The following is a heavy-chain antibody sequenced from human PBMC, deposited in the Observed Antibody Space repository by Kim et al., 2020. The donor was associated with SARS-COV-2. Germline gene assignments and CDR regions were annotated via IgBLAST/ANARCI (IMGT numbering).Heavy chain of an antibody. J-gene: IGHJ6*02. D-gene: IGHD6-13*01. CDR2: IWYDGSNK. Sequence: GGSLRLSCAASGFTFSSYGMHWVRQAPGKGLEWVAVIWYDGSNKYYADSVKGRFTISRDNSKNTLYLQMNSLRAEDTAVYYCAKETRKQQLDRYYYYGMDVWGQGTTVTVSS. V-gene: IGHV3-33*06. CDR1: GFTFSSYG. CDR3: AKETRKQQLDRYYYYGMDV.